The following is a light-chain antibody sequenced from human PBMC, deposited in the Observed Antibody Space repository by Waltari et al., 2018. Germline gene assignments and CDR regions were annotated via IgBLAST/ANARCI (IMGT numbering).Light chain of an antibody. CDR2: AAS. Sequence: DIQMTQSPSSLSASVGDRVIITCRASQSISRYLNWYQQKPGAAPKLLIYAASCLQSGVPSTFSGAGSGTDFTLTISSLQPEDFATYFCQQSYIPPITFGQGTRLDIK. CDR3: QQSYIPPIT. CDR1: QSISRY. J-gene: IGKJ5*01. V-gene: IGKV1-39*01.